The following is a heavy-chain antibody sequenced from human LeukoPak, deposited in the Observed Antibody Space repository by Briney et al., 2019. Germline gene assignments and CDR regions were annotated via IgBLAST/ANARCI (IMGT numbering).Heavy chain of an antibody. CDR1: GFSFCDHY. V-gene: IGHV3-11*01. Sequence: PGGSLRLSCAASGFSFCDHYMSWIRQAPGKGLEWVSYISGGGSTKSYTDSVKGRFTISRDNAKNSLYLQMNSLRAEDTAVYYCARENFGVTAPYDAFDIWGQGTMVTVSS. J-gene: IGHJ3*02. CDR2: ISGGGSTK. D-gene: IGHD3-3*01. CDR3: ARENFGVTAPYDAFDI.